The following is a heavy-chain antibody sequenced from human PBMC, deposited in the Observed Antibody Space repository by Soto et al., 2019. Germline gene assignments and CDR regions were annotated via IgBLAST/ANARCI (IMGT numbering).Heavy chain of an antibody. CDR3: AKDRYDFWSGYSNCFEP. CDR1: GFTFSSYG. J-gene: IGHJ5*02. V-gene: IGHV3-30*18. D-gene: IGHD3-3*01. CDR2: ISYDGSNK. Sequence: GGSLRLSCAASGFTFSSYGMHWVRQAPGKGLEWVAVISYDGSNKYYADSVKGRFTISRDNSKNTLYLQMNSLRAEDTAVYYCAKDRYDFWSGYSNCFEPGGQRTLVTVSS.